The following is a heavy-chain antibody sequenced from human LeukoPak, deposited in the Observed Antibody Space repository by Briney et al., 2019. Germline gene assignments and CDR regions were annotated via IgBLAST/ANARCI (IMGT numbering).Heavy chain of an antibody. CDR3: ARARGTIFGVVILDY. D-gene: IGHD3-3*01. CDR2: INTNSGGT. Sequence: ASVKVSCKASGYIFTGYYMHWVRQAPGQGLEWMGWINTNSGGTNYAQKFQGRVTMTRDTSISTAYMELSRLRSDDTAVYYCARARGTIFGVVILDYWGQGTLVTVSS. J-gene: IGHJ4*02. CDR1: GYIFTGYY. V-gene: IGHV1-2*02.